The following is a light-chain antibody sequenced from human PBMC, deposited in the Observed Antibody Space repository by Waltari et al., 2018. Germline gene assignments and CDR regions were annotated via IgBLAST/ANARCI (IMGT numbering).Light chain of an antibody. Sequence: IQMTQSPSSLSASVGDRVTITCRASQNISSSLNWYQQIPGKAPKLLIYVASNLQSGVPSRFSGSGSGTDFSLTISSLQPEDFAAYYCQQSYITTYTFGQGTKLEIK. CDR2: VAS. V-gene: IGKV1-39*01. J-gene: IGKJ2*01. CDR1: QNISSS. CDR3: QQSYITTYT.